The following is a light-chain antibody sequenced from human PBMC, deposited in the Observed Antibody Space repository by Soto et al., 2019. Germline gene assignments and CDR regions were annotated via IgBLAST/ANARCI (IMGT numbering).Light chain of an antibody. CDR2: GAS. Sequence: DIQMTQSPSSVSAAIGDRVTITCRASQDVGTWVAWYQQQPGKPPKLLIYGASGLHTGVPSRFSGSGSGTDFTLTFSALHPEDFATYFCHQSHSCPLTFGGGTNVDIK. J-gene: IGKJ4*01. V-gene: IGKV1-12*01. CDR1: QDVGTW. CDR3: HQSHSCPLT.